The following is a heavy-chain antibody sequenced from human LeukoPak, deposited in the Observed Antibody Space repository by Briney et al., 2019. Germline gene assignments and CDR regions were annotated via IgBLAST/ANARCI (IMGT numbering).Heavy chain of an antibody. Sequence: GGSLRLSCAASGFTFSSYWMSWVRQAPGKGLEWVANIKQDGSEKYYVDSVKGRFTISRDNAKNSLYLQMNSLRAEDTAVYYCARGDFQQSVINWFDSWGQGTLVTVSS. V-gene: IGHV3-7*03. CDR1: GFTFSSYW. CDR3: ARGDFQQSVINWFDS. CDR2: IKQDGSEK. J-gene: IGHJ5*01. D-gene: IGHD2-21*02.